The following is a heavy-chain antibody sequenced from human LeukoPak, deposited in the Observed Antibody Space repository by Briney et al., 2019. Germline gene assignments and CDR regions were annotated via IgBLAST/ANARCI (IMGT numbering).Heavy chain of an antibody. Sequence: SETLSLTCAVYGGSFSGYYWSWIRQPPGKGLEWIGEINHSGSTNYNPSLKSRVTISVDTSKNQFSLKLSSVTAADTAVYYCARGSFDRYYGSSGYDPYYFDYWGQGTLVTVSS. J-gene: IGHJ4*02. CDR3: ARGSFDRYYGSSGYDPYYFDY. CDR2: INHSGST. CDR1: GGSFSGYY. D-gene: IGHD3-22*01. V-gene: IGHV4-34*01.